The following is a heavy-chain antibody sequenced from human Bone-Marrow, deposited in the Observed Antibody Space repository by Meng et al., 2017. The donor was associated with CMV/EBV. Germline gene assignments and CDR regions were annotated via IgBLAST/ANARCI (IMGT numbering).Heavy chain of an antibody. CDR1: GFRFDDYG. CDR2: INWNGGNT. CDR3: AKVQWLPMSQNYYRYFGMDV. V-gene: IGHV3-20*04. J-gene: IGHJ6*02. Sequence: GGSLRLSCAASGFRFDDYGMTWVRQAPGKGLEWVSGINWNGGNTGYADSVRGRFIISRDNVRKSLYLQMNSLRAGDTAVYYCAKVQWLPMSQNYYRYFGMDVWGQGTTVTVSS. D-gene: IGHD5-12*01.